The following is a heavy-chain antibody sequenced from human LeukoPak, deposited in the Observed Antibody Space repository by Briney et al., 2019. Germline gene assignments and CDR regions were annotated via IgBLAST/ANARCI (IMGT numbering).Heavy chain of an antibody. CDR3: ARDGKRYYGNHWFDP. V-gene: IGHV3-74*01. CDR1: GFTFSNYW. Sequence: GGSLRLSCAASGFTFSNYWMYWVRQVPGKGLVWVSRINTDGSSTTYADSVAGRFPISRDNAKNTLYLQMSNLRAEDTALYYCARDGKRYYGNHWFDPWGQGSLVTVSS. CDR2: INTDGSST. J-gene: IGHJ5*02. D-gene: IGHD3-10*01.